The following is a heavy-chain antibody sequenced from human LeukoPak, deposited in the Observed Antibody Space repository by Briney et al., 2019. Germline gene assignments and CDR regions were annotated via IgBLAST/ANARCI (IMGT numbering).Heavy chain of an antibody. J-gene: IGHJ4*02. CDR3: ARVSPKEDSGYDDY. V-gene: IGHV1-69*13. Sequence: ASVKVSCKASGGTLSSYAISWVRQAPGQGLEWMGRIIPIFGTANYAQKFQGRVTITADESTSTAYMELSSLRSEDTAVYYCARVSPKEDSGYDDYWGQGTLVTVSS. CDR1: GGTLSSYA. D-gene: IGHD5-12*01. CDR2: IIPIFGTA.